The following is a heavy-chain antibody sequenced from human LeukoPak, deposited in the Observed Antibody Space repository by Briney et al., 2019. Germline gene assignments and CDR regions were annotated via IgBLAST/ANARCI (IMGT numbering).Heavy chain of an antibody. CDR3: ARAGFGSIYYFDD. Sequence: SETLSLTRTVSGGSINNNYWSWIRQPPGKGLEWIGYIYYTGSTNYNPSLKSRVTISVGTSKRPFSLKLNSVTAADTAVYYCARAGFGSIYYFDDWGQGTLVTVSS. CDR1: GGSINNNY. D-gene: IGHD6-19*01. V-gene: IGHV4-59*01. J-gene: IGHJ4*02. CDR2: IYYTGST.